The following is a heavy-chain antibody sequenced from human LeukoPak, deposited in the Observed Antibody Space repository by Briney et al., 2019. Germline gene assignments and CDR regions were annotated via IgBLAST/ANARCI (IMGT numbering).Heavy chain of an antibody. D-gene: IGHD2-2*01. CDR1: GGSFSGYY. CDR2: INHSGST. CDR3: ARVRDCSSTSCPYYYYMDV. Sequence: SQTLSLTCAVYGGSFSGYYWSWIRQPPGRGLEWIGEINHSGSTNYNPSLKSRVTISLDTSKNQFSLKLSSVTAADTAVYSCARVRDCSSTSCPYYYYMDVWGKGTTVTVSS. J-gene: IGHJ6*03. V-gene: IGHV4-34*01.